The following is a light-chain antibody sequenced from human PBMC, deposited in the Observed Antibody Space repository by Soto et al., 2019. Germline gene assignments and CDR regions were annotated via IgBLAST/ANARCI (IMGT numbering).Light chain of an antibody. Sequence: DAQMTKSPSSLSASVGDSATITCRASHSIGTYLEWYQHKPGKAPKLLSYAASSLESGVPSRFSGSGSGTDLTRTIGSLQVEDYATYYCQESHRTFGQGTKLEIK. J-gene: IGKJ2*01. V-gene: IGKV1-39*01. CDR1: HSIGTY. CDR2: AAS. CDR3: QESHRT.